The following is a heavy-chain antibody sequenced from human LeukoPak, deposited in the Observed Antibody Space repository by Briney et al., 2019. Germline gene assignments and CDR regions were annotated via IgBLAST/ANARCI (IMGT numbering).Heavy chain of an antibody. CDR3: AKKAQYNGNYPLDY. Sequence: GGSLRLSCAASEFTFSNYALHWVRQAPGKGLEWVSGTSDRGDYTYYADSVKGRFTISRDNSKNTLYLQMNSLRAEDTALYFCAKKAQYNGNYPLDYWGQGTLVTVSS. CDR2: TSDRGDYT. D-gene: IGHD1-26*01. J-gene: IGHJ4*02. V-gene: IGHV3-23*01. CDR1: EFTFSNYA.